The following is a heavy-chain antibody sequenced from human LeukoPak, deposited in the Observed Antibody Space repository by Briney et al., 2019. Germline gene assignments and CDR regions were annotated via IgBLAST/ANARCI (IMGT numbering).Heavy chain of an antibody. D-gene: IGHD2-15*01. J-gene: IGHJ4*02. CDR3: ARLGVVAAYSGY. CDR2: IYHSGST. CDR1: GYSISSGYY. V-gene: IGHV4-38-2*01. Sequence: PSETLSLTCAVSGYSISSGYYWGWIRQPPGKGLEWIGSIYHSGSTYYNPSLKSRVTISVDTSKNQFSLKLSSATAADTAVYYCARLGVVAAYSGYWGQGTLVTVSS.